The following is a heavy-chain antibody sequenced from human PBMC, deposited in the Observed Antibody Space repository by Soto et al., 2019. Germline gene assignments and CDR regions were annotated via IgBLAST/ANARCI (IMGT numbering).Heavy chain of an antibody. J-gene: IGHJ3*01. Sequence: QVQLVESGGGVVQPGTSLRLRWVGTGFTLSNYGYHWVPQAPGGGRGGGAVIGHDESQKYLADLVRGRFTISRNNSKNTVYLQMNSLSAEDTAVYYCEGRDDPFYVWGQGTMVTVSS. CDR3: EGRDDPFYV. V-gene: IGHV3-33*01. CDR1: GFTLSNYG. CDR2: IGHDESQK.